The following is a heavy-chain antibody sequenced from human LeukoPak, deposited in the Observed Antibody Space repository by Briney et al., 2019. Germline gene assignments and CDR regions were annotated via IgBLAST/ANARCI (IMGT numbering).Heavy chain of an antibody. V-gene: IGHV4-4*07. J-gene: IGHJ4*02. CDR2: IDGSGNT. D-gene: IGHD6-19*01. Sequence: SETLSLTCTVSGASISSYYWSWIRQPAGKGLEWIGRIDGSGNTNYNPSLKSRISVSVDTSKNQVSLKLSYATAADTAVYYCARDGGSGWFDYWGQGTLVTVSS. CDR3: ARDGGSGWFDY. CDR1: GASISSYY.